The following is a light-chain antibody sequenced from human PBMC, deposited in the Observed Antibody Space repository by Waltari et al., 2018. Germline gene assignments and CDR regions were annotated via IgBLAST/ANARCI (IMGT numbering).Light chain of an antibody. CDR1: SRRTYY. Sequence: SSELTQDPAVSVALGQTGRITSQGDSRRTYYVSWFHQKPGQAPALVIYGKNNRPSGIPDRFSASSSGSTASLTIIGAQAEDEADYYCHSRDSSGDVVIGGGTKLTVV. V-gene: IGLV3-19*01. CDR3: HSRDSSGDVV. CDR2: GKN. J-gene: IGLJ2*01.